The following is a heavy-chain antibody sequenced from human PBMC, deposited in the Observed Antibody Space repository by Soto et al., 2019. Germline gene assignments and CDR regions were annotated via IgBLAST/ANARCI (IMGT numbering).Heavy chain of an antibody. CDR2: IYYSGST. CDR3: ARDRGAAMATTYGMDV. Sequence: SLSLACPVSGVSIRIGGYYWSWIRQHPGKGLEWIGYIYYSGSTYYNPSLKSRVTISVDTSKNQFSLKLSSVTAADTAVYYCARDRGAAMATTYGMDVWGQGTKVTVSS. V-gene: IGHV4-31*03. J-gene: IGHJ6*02. CDR1: GVSIRIGGYY. D-gene: IGHD5-18*01.